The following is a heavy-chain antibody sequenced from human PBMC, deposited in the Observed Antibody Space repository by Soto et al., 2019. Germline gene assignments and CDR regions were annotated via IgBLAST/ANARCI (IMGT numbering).Heavy chain of an antibody. CDR3: ARQNGIAVAGYSDY. CDR1: GYTFTDHY. J-gene: IGHJ4*02. CDR2: INPNSGDT. D-gene: IGHD6-13*01. V-gene: IGHV1-2*02. Sequence: ASVKVSFKASGYTFTDHYIHWVRQAPGQGLEWMGWINPNSGDTNYAQKFQGRVTMTRDTSISAAYMELSRLTSDDTALYFCARQNGIAVAGYSDYWGQGTLVTVSS.